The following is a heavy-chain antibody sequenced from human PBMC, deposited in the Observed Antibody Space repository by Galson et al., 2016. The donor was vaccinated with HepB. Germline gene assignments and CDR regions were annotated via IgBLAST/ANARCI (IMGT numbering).Heavy chain of an antibody. CDR2: IYFIGST. Sequence: SETLSLTCSVSGGSVNRGTYYWSWIRQTPEKGLEWIGYIYFIGSTKYNASLKDRVTISVDTSKNQFSLKLSSVTAADTAVYYCASGAVANYYFDSWGHGARVTVSS. V-gene: IGHV4-61*01. CDR3: ASGAVANYYFDS. CDR1: GGSVNRGTYY. D-gene: IGHD5-12*01. J-gene: IGHJ4*01.